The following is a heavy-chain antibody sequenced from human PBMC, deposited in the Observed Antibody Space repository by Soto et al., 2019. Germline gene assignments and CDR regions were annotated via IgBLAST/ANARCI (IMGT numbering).Heavy chain of an antibody. V-gene: IGHV4-4*02. CDR1: GGSIGSSNW. J-gene: IGHJ4*02. D-gene: IGHD2-2*01. CDR2: MYHSGST. CDR3: ARVPDY. Sequence: PSETLSRTCAASGGSIGSSNWWSWVRQPPGKGLEWIGYMYHSGSTYYNPSLKSRVTISIDRSKNQFSLKLSSVTAADTAVYYCARVPDYWGQGILVTVSS.